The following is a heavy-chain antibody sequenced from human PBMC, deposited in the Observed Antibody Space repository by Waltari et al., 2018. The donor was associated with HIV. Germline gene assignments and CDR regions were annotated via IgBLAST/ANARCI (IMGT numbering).Heavy chain of an antibody. CDR3: ASGEGGGWYSLGY. CDR1: GFTFIDYY. Sequence: QVQLVQSGAEVKRPGASVKVSCKASGFTFIDYYIHWVRQAPGQGLEWMGWINPKNGGTNYAQKFQGRVTMTRDTSISTAYMELSRLTSDDTAVYYCASGEGGGWYSLGYWGQGTLVTVSS. J-gene: IGHJ4*02. V-gene: IGHV1-2*02. CDR2: INPKNGGT. D-gene: IGHD6-19*01.